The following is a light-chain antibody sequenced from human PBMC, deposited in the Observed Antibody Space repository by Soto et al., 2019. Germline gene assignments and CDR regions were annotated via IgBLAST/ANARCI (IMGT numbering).Light chain of an antibody. Sequence: QSVLTQPASVSGSPGQSINISCTGTSRDVGGYNYVSWYQQHPGKAPKLMIYDVRNRPSGVSNRFSGSKSVNTASLTISGLQAEDEADYYCSSYTTISTYVFGTGTKVTVL. V-gene: IGLV2-14*01. J-gene: IGLJ1*01. CDR1: SRDVGGYNY. CDR2: DVR. CDR3: SSYTTISTYV.